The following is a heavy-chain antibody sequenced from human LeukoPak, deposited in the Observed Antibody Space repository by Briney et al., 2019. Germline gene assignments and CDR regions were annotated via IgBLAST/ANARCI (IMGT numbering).Heavy chain of an antibody. CDR2: IYHSGST. Sequence: SETLSLTCAVSGYSISSGYYWGWIRQPPGKGLEWIGSIYHSGSTYYSPSLKSRVTISVDTSKNQFSLKLSSVTAADTAVYYCARGNGGVYGSGRWFDPWGQGTLVTVSS. CDR1: GYSISSGYY. D-gene: IGHD3-10*01. J-gene: IGHJ5*02. CDR3: ARGNGGVYGSGRWFDP. V-gene: IGHV4-38-2*01.